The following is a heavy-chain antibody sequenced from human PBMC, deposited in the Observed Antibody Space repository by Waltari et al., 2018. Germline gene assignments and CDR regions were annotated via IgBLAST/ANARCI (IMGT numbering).Heavy chain of an antibody. CDR3: ARRPGAAAGQIDY. J-gene: IGHJ4*02. CDR1: GGSFSGYY. V-gene: IGHV4-34*01. Sequence: QVQLQQWGAGLLKPSETLSLTCAVYGGSFSGYYWSWIRQPPGKGLEWSGEINHSQSTNYNPSVTSRVTIAVDTSKNQFSLKLSSVTAADTAVYYCARRPGAAAGQIDYWGQGTLVTVSS. D-gene: IGHD6-13*01. CDR2: INHSQST.